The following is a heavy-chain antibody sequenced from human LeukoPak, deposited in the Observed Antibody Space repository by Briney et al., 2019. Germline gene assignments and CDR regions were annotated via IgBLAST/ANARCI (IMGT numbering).Heavy chain of an antibody. Sequence: SETLSLTCTVSGGSISSYYWSWLRQPPGKGLEWIGYSYYSGSTNYNPSLKSRVTISVDTSKNQFSLKLSYVTAADTAVYYCGRGYSNYDAFDIWGQGTMVTVSS. D-gene: IGHD4-11*01. V-gene: IGHV4-59*01. J-gene: IGHJ3*02. CDR2: SYYSGST. CDR1: GGSISSYY. CDR3: GRGYSNYDAFDI.